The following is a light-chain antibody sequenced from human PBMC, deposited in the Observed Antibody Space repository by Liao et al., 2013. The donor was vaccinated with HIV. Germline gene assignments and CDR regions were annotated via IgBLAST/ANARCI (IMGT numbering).Light chain of an antibody. CDR1: NVGSTS. Sequence: SYVLTQPPSVSVAPGKTAGISCGGNNVGSTSVHWYQQKPGQAPVLVIYYDSDRPSGIPERFSASNSGNTATLIISGTQALDEADYYCQAWDSATVVFGGGTKVTVL. CDR3: QAWDSATVV. V-gene: IGLV3-21*01. CDR2: YDS. J-gene: IGLJ2*01.